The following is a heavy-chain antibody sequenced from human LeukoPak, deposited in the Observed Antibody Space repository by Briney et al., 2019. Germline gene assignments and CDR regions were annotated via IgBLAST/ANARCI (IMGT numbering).Heavy chain of an antibody. Sequence: SETLSLTCTVSGGSISSGNYYWSWIRQPPGKGLEWIGYIYYSGSTYYNPSLKSRVTISVDTSKNQFSLKLSSVTAADTAVYYCARVGPAANGPDYWGQGTLVTVSS. CDR1: GGSISSGNYY. D-gene: IGHD2-2*01. CDR2: IYYSGST. J-gene: IGHJ4*02. V-gene: IGHV4-30-4*08. CDR3: ARVGPAANGPDY.